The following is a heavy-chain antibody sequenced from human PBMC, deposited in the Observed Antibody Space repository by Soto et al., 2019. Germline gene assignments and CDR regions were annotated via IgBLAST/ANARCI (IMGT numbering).Heavy chain of an antibody. CDR3: ASLGRWLDC. V-gene: IGHV3-30*03. CDR1: GFTFSSYG. J-gene: IGHJ4*02. D-gene: IGHD3-3*01. Sequence: QVQLVESGGGVVQPGRSLRLSCAASGFTFSSYGMHWVRQAPGKGLEWVAVISYDGSNKYYADSVKGRFTISRDNSKNTLYLQMNSLRAEDTAVYYCASLGRWLDCWGQGTPVTVSS. CDR2: ISYDGSNK.